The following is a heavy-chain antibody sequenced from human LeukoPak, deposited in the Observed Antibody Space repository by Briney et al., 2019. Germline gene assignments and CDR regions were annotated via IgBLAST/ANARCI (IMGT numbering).Heavy chain of an antibody. V-gene: IGHV3-7*01. CDR2: TEQNGRQK. J-gene: IGHJ6*04. CDR1: GFTFSQSW. Sequence: GGSLRLSCSASGFTFSQSWMSWARQAPGKGLEWVANTEQNGRQKFYVDSVTGRFTISRDNAKKSLYLQMNSLRVEDTAVYYCARDRNYYDSGSLDVWGKGTPVTVSS. CDR3: ARDRNYYDSGSLDV. D-gene: IGHD3-10*01.